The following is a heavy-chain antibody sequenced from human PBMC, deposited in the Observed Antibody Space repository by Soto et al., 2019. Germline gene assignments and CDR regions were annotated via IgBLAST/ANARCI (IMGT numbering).Heavy chain of an antibody. V-gene: IGHV4-4*07. CDR2: VYVNADT. CDR1: SDSISRFS. J-gene: IGHJ4*02. D-gene: IGHD2-21*02. CDR3: AREARGDFSGIFDY. Sequence: SETLSLTCTVSSDSISRFSWSWIRQAAGKGLEWIGRVYVNADTKYAPSLRSRLNISVDTSKNQFSLRLTSVTAADTAVYFYAREARGDFSGIFDYWGRGTLVTVSS.